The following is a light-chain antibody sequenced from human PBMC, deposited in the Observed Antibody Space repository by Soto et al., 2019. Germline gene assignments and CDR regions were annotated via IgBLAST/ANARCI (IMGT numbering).Light chain of an antibody. Sequence: DIQMTQSPSSLSASVRDRVTITCRASHNTRGYLNWYQQKPGKAPKLPIYAASNLQSGIPSRFSGSGSETDFTLTISSLQPEDFATYYCQQSYSTPWTFGQGTKVDIK. V-gene: IGKV1-39*01. CDR3: QQSYSTPWT. CDR2: AAS. J-gene: IGKJ1*01. CDR1: HNTRGY.